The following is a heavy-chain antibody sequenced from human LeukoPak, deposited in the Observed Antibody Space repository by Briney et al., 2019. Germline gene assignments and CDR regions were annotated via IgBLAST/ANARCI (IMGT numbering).Heavy chain of an antibody. V-gene: IGHV3-53*01. CDR2: IYGGGNI. Sequence: GGSLRLSCAASGFTVSSNYMNWVRQAPGKGLEWVSVIYGGGNIYYADSVKGRFTISRDSSKNTLYLQMNSLRAEDTAVYYCARTGLITFGGDALDSWGQGTLVTVSS. CDR1: GFTVSSNY. J-gene: IGHJ4*02. CDR3: ARTGLITFGGDALDS. D-gene: IGHD3-16*01.